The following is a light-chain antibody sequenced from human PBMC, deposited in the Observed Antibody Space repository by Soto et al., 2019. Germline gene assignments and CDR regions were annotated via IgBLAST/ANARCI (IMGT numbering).Light chain of an antibody. Sequence: QSVRTQPASVSRSPGQSITISCTGTSSDVGGYNYVSWYQQHPGKAPKLMIYDVSNRPSGVSNRFSGSKSGNTASLTISGLQAEDEANYYCSSYTSSSTLGVFGGGTKLTFL. J-gene: IGLJ2*01. CDR2: DVS. CDR3: SSYTSSSTLGV. V-gene: IGLV2-14*01. CDR1: SSDVGGYNY.